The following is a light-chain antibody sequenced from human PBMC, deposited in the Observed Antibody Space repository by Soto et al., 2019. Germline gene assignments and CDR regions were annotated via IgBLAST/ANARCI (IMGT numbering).Light chain of an antibody. Sequence: QSVLTQPPPVSGAPGERGTISCTGSSSHIGSTYDVQWYQQLPGTAPKLLIHGNTDRPSGVPDRFSGSKSGTSASLAITGLQADDEADYYCQSYDDSLSVHYVFGTGTKVTVL. CDR1: SSHIGSTYD. CDR2: GNT. V-gene: IGLV1-40*01. J-gene: IGLJ1*01. CDR3: QSYDDSLSVHYV.